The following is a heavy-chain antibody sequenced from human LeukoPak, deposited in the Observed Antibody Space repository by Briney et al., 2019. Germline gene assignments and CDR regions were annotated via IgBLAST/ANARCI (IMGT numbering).Heavy chain of an antibody. CDR1: GFTVSSNY. CDR3: ARGGTVTTGADY. J-gene: IGHJ4*02. Sequence: GGSRRLSCVVSGFTVSSNYMSWVRQAPGKGLEWVSVIYSGGSTYYADSVKGRFTISRDNSKNTLYLQMNSLRAEDTAVYYCARGGTVTTGADYWGQGTLVTVSS. D-gene: IGHD4-17*01. V-gene: IGHV3-53*01. CDR2: IYSGGST.